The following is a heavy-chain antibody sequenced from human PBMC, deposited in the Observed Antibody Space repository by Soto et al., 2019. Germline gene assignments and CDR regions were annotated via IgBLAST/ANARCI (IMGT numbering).Heavy chain of an antibody. V-gene: IGHV4-59*08. J-gene: IGHJ4*02. CDR2: IYCALST. CDR1: GGSIIGYY. Sequence: PSETLSLTCTVSGGSIIGYYCSWIRQPPLKLLEWIGYIYCALSTNYDPSLRSRVTVSIDTSNNQFSLQVSSVTAADTAVYFCARYPRLDCWGQGTLVTV. CDR3: ARYPRLDC.